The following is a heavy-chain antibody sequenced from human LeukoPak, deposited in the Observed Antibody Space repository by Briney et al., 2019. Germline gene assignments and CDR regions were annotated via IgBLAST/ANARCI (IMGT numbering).Heavy chain of an antibody. CDR1: GYTFTSYY. CDR2: MNPNSGNT. V-gene: IGHV1-8*01. D-gene: IGHD3-3*01. J-gene: IGHJ6*02. Sequence: ASVKVSCKASGYTFTSYYMNWVRQAPGQGLEWMGWMNPNSGNTGYAQKLQGRVTMTRNTSISTAYMELSSLRSEDTAVYYCARLHYDFWSGYHEGVYYGMDVWGQGTTVTVSS. CDR3: ARLHYDFWSGYHEGVYYGMDV.